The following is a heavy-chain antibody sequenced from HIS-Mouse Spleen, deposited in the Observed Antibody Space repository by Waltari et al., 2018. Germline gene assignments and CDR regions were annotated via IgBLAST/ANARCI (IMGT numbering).Heavy chain of an antibody. CDR1: GFTFSSYW. CDR3: ARALHQLDY. CDR2: IKQDGSEK. Sequence: EVQLVESGGGLVQPGGSLRLSCAASGFTFSSYWISWVRQAPGKGLEWVANIKQDGSEKYYVDSVKGRFTISRDNAKNSLYLQMNSLRAEDTAVYYCARALHQLDYWGQGTLVTVSS. D-gene: IGHD2-2*01. J-gene: IGHJ4*02. V-gene: IGHV3-7*01.